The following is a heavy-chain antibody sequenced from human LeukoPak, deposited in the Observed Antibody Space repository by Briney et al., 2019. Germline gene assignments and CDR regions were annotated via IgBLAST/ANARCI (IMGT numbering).Heavy chain of an antibody. D-gene: IGHD6-19*01. J-gene: IGHJ3*02. CDR3: ARMRRVRADAFDI. Sequence: ASVKVSCKASGYTFTSYGISWVRQAPGQGLEWMGWINPNSGGTNYAQKFQGRVTMTRDTSISTAYMELSRLRSDDTAVYYCARMRRVRADAFDIWGQGTMVTVSS. V-gene: IGHV1-2*02. CDR2: INPNSGGT. CDR1: GYTFTSYG.